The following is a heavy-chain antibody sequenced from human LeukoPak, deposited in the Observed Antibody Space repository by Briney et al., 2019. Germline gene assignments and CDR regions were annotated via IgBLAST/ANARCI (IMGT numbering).Heavy chain of an antibody. D-gene: IGHD1-20*01. J-gene: IGHJ4*02. CDR3: ARGPILTGARD. Sequence: SETLSLTCAVYGGSFSGYYWSWIRQPPGKGLEWIGEINYSGSTNYNPSLKSRVTISVDTSKNQFSLELSSVTAADTAVYYCARGPILTGARDWGQGTLVTVSS. CDR1: GGSFSGYY. V-gene: IGHV4-34*01. CDR2: INYSGST.